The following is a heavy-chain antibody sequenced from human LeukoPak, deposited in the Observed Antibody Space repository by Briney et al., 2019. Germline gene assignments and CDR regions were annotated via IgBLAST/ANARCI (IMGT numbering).Heavy chain of an antibody. CDR3: TRDRDNWNDFDF. D-gene: IGHD1-20*01. V-gene: IGHV3-7*01. CDR2: IKEDGSEK. J-gene: IGHJ4*02. Sequence: GGSLRLSCGVSGFTFSKFWMNWVRQAPGRGLEWVANIKEDGSEKRYGDSVKGRFTISRDNAKNSLFLQMNSLRAEDTAVYYCTRDRDNWNDFDFWGQGTLVIVSS. CDR1: GFTFSKFW.